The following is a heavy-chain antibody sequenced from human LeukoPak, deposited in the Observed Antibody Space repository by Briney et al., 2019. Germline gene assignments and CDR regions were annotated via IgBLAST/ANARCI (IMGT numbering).Heavy chain of an antibody. J-gene: IGHJ4*02. D-gene: IGHD1-26*01. V-gene: IGHV3-23*01. CDR3: AKEGLVNFYYFDS. CDR1: GFTVSSNY. CDR2: ISGSGGST. Sequence: PGGSLRLSCAASGFTVSSNYMSWVRQAPGRGLEWVSAISGSGGSTYYADSVKGRFTIFRDNSKNTLYLQMNSLRAADTAVYYCAKEGLVNFYYFDSWGQGTLVTVSS.